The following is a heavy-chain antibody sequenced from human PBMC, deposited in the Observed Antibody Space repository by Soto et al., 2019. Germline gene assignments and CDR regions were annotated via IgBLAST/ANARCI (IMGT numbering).Heavy chain of an antibody. D-gene: IGHD2-2*01. CDR1: GFIFSNHW. Sequence: PGGSLRLSCTASGFIFSNHWMSWVRQAPGKGLEWVANIKQDGSEKYYVDSVKGRFTISTDKAKNSLYLQMNSLRAEDTAVYYCAREGRGYCSSTSCPGIWGQGTLVTVSS. CDR3: AREGRGYCSSTSCPGI. CDR2: IKQDGSEK. J-gene: IGHJ4*02. V-gene: IGHV3-7*01.